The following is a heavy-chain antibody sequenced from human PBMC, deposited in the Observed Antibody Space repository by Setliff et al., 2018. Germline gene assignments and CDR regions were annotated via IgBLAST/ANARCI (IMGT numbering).Heavy chain of an antibody. CDR1: GFTFSRYA. CDR2: ISSNGGTT. Sequence: GGSLSLSCSASGFTFSRYAMYWVRQAPGKGLEYVSAISSNGGTTYYADSVKGRFTISRDNSKNTLYVQMSSLRAEDTAVYYCVKIINLVTTVGAFDMWGQGTPVTVSS. D-gene: IGHD4-17*01. CDR3: VKIINLVTTVGAFDM. V-gene: IGHV3-64*05. J-gene: IGHJ3*02.